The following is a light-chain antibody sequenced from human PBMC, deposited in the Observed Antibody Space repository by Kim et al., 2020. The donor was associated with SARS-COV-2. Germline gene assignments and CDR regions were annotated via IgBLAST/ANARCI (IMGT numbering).Light chain of an antibody. CDR2: GAS. V-gene: IGKV3-15*01. CDR1: QSVTTK. J-gene: IGKJ2*01. CDR3: HQYDNWPSYT. Sequence: EIGMTQFPATLSVSPGERATLSCRASQSVTTKLAWYQQKAGQAPRLLIYGASTRAAGVPTRFSGSGSGTDFTLTISSLQSEDFAVYYCHQYDNWPSYTFGQGTKLEI.